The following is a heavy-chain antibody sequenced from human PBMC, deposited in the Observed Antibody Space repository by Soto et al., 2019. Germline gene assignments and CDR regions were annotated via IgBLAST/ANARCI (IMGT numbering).Heavy chain of an antibody. J-gene: IGHJ4*01. CDR1: GYIFTNYW. Sequence: PGESLKISCQGSGYIFTNYWIGGLRQLPGKGLEWMGIIYPGESDTRYSHAVQGQVTLSADKSISTDSVKWSSLTASDTPFYYCARFASKFYFDSWGHGTLVTISS. V-gene: IGHV5-51*01. CDR3: ARFASKFYFDS. D-gene: IGHD4-4*01. CDR2: IYPGESDT.